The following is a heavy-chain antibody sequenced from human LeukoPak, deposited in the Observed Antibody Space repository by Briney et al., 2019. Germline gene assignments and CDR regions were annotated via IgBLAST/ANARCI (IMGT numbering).Heavy chain of an antibody. CDR2: IYTSGST. J-gene: IGHJ2*01. D-gene: IGHD4-17*01. Sequence: PSETLSLTCTVSGGSISGYYWSWIRQPAGKGLEWIGRIYTSGSTNYNPSLKSRVTMSVDTSKNQFSLKLSSVTAADTAVYYCARDRRIFIKETVTTNWYFDLWGRGTLVTVSS. CDR3: ARDRRIFIKETVTTNWYFDL. CDR1: GGSISGYY. V-gene: IGHV4-4*07.